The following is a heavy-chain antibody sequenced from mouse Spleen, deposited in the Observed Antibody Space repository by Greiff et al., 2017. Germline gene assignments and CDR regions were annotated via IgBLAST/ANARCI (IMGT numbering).Heavy chain of an antibody. V-gene: IGHV5-9*04. J-gene: IGHJ1*01. D-gene: IGHD1-2*01. CDR2: ISSGGGNT. Sequence: EVKLVESGGGLVKPGGSLKLSCAASGFTFSSYTMSWVRQTPAKRLEWVATISSGGGNTYYPDSVKGRFTISRDNARNILYLQMSSLRSEDTAMYYCARGRGTTATYRYWYFDVWGAGTTVTVSS. CDR1: GFTFSSYT. CDR3: ARGRGTTATYRYWYFDV.